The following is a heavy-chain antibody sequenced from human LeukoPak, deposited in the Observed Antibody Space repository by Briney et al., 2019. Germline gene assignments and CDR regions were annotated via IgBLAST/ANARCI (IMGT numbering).Heavy chain of an antibody. Sequence: PGGSLRLSCVASGFTFSSYAMSWVRQAPGKGLEWVSGIGASGGSTYYADSVKGRFTISRDNSKNTLYLQMNSLRTEDTAVYYCAKAEGYDILTGLDYWGQGTLVTVSS. J-gene: IGHJ4*02. CDR2: IGASGGST. D-gene: IGHD3-9*01. V-gene: IGHV3-23*01. CDR1: GFTFSSYA. CDR3: AKAEGYDILTGLDY.